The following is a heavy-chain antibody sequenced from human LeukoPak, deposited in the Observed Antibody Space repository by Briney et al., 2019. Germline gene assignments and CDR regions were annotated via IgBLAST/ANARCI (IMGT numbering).Heavy chain of an antibody. V-gene: IGHV4-59*08. CDR2: IYYSGST. CDR3: ARLAPYYYDSSGNFDY. CDR1: GGSISSYY. J-gene: IGHJ4*02. Sequence: PSETLSLTCTVSGGSISSYYWSWIRQPPGKGLEWIGYIYYSGSTNYNPSHKSRVTISVDTSKNQFSLKLSSVTAADTAVYYCARLAPYYYDSSGNFDYWVQGTLVTVSS. D-gene: IGHD3-22*01.